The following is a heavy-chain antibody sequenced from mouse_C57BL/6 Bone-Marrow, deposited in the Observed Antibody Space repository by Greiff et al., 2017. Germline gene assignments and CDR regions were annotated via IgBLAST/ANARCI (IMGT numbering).Heavy chain of an antibody. V-gene: IGHV1-9*01. J-gene: IGHJ3*01. CDR1: GYTFTGYW. D-gene: IGHD2-4*01. Sequence: VQLQQSGAELMKPGASVKLSCKATGYTFTGYWIEWVKQRPGHGLEWIGEILPGSGSTNYTEKFKGKATFTADTSSNTAYMLLSSLTTEDAAIYYCARMNYDYSWFAYWGQGTLVTVSA. CDR2: ILPGSGST. CDR3: ARMNYDYSWFAY.